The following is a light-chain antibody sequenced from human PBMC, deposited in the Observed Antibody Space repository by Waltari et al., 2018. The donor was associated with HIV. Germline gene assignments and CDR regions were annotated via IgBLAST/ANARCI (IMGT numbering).Light chain of an antibody. V-gene: IGLV2-8*01. CDR3: SSYAGSNNRWV. CDR2: EVI. J-gene: IGLJ3*02. CDR1: SSDVGGYNY. Sequence: QSALTQPPSASGSPGQSVTIPCTGTSSDVGGYNYVSWYQQHPGKAPKLMIYEVIKRPSGVPDRFSGSKSGSTASLTVSGLQAEDEADYYCSSYAGSNNRWVFGGGTKLTVL.